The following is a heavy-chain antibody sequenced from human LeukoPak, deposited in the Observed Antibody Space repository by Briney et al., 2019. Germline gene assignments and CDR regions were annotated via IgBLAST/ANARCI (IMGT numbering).Heavy chain of an antibody. Sequence: GGSLRLSCAGSGFTFITYGMSWVRQAPGKGLEWVSSLGGGGAGIYYADSVKGRFTISRDNSKNTLYLQMNSLRAEDTAVYYCARRRDSGSLQHFDYWGQGTLVTVSS. CDR2: LGGGGAGI. J-gene: IGHJ4*02. V-gene: IGHV3-23*01. CDR3: ARRRDSGSLQHFDY. CDR1: GFTFITYG. D-gene: IGHD1-26*01.